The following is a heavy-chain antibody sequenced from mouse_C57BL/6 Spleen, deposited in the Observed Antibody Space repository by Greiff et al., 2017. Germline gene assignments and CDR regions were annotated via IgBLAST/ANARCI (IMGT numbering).Heavy chain of an antibody. CDR2: IWSGGSK. CDR1: GFSLTSYG. J-gene: IGHJ2*01. V-gene: IGHV2-2*01. CDR3: ARNSWEYFDY. Sequence: VQLQQSGPGLVQPSQSLSITCTVSGFSLTSYGVHWVRQSPGQGLEWLGVIWSGGSKDYNAAFISRLSISKENSKSQVFFKMNSLQADDTAIYYCARNSWEYFDYWGQVTTLTVSS. D-gene: IGHD4-1*01.